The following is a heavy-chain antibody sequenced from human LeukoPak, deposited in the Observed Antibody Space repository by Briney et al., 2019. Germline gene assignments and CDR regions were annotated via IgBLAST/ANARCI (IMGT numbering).Heavy chain of an antibody. CDR1: GFTFSTYG. Sequence: HPWGSLRLSCAASGFTFSTYGMHWVRQAPGKGLEWGAVIWYDGSIKYYADSVKGRFTISRDNSKNTLYIQMNSLRAEDTAVYYCARAVGPFDIWGQGTIVIVSS. J-gene: IGHJ3*02. CDR2: IWYDGSIK. D-gene: IGHD3-16*01. V-gene: IGHV3-33*01. CDR3: ARAVGPFDI.